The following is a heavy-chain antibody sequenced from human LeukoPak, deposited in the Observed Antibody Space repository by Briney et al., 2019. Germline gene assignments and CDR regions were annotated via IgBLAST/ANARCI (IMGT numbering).Heavy chain of an antibody. Sequence: PGASVKVSCKASGYTFTGYYMHWVRQAPGQGLEWMGWINPNSGGTNYAQKFQGRVTMTRDTSISTAYMELSRLRSDDTAVYYRAREGDIVLMSAFDIWGQGTMVTVSS. J-gene: IGHJ3*02. CDR3: AREGDIVLMSAFDI. D-gene: IGHD2-8*01. V-gene: IGHV1-2*02. CDR1: GYTFTGYY. CDR2: INPNSGGT.